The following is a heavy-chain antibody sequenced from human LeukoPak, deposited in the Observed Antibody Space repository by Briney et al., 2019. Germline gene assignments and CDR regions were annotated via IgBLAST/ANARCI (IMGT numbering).Heavy chain of an antibody. CDR2: ISGDGTAR. Sequence: GGSLRLSCAASGFTSSSYWMHWVRQVPGKGLVWVSRISGDGTARNYADSVKGRFTISRDDAKNTVDLQINSLRGEDTAVYYCVRGRGSYGWFDPWGQGTLVTVSS. CDR1: GFTSSSYW. CDR3: VRGRGSYGWFDP. V-gene: IGHV3-74*01. D-gene: IGHD3-10*01. J-gene: IGHJ5*02.